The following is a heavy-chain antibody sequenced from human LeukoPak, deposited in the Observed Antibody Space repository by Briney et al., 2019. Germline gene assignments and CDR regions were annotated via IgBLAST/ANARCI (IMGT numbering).Heavy chain of an antibody. Sequence: GGSLRLSCGASGFTFNSYNMNWVRQAPGKGLEWASYISSSSSIIYYTDSVKGRFTISRDNAKNSLYLQMNSLRAEDTAVYYCANLPGGIRDYYYYMDVWGKGTTVTVSS. CDR1: GFTFNSYN. CDR3: ANLPGGIRDYYYYMDV. V-gene: IGHV3-48*01. CDR2: ISSSSSII. D-gene: IGHD6-13*01. J-gene: IGHJ6*03.